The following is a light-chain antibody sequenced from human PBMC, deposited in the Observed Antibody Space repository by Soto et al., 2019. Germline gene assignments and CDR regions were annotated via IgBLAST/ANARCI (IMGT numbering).Light chain of an antibody. CDR2: GAS. Sequence: EFVLTQSPGTLSLSPGEIATLSCSASQTVRNNYLAWHQQKPGQAPRLLIYGASTRATGFPARFSGSGSGTEFTLTISSLQSEDFAVYYCQQYNQWPLTFGGGTKVDIK. V-gene: IGKV3-15*01. CDR3: QQYNQWPLT. CDR1: QTVRNN. J-gene: IGKJ4*01.